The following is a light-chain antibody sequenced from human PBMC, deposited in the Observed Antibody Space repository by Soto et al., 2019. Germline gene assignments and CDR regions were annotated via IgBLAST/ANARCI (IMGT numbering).Light chain of an antibody. J-gene: IGLJ2*01. CDR2: EVS. Sequence: QSVLTQPPSVSGSPGQSVAISCTGTSSDVGTYERVSWYQQPPGTAPKLIIYEVSDRPSGVPDRFSGSKSSNTASLTISGLQAEDEADYCCSSFTSDTTRVFGGGTKLTVL. CDR3: SSFTSDTTRV. CDR1: SSDVGTYER. V-gene: IGLV2-18*02.